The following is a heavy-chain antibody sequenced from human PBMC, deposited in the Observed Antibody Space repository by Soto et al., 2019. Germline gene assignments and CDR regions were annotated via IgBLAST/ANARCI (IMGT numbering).Heavy chain of an antibody. D-gene: IGHD3-22*01. J-gene: IGHJ6*02. CDR2: IFPGDSNT. CDR1: GYIFNDYW. V-gene: IGHV5-51*01. Sequence: GESLKISCTVSGYIFNDYWIGWVRQMTGQGLEWMAIIFPGDSNTRYSPSFQGQVTISADKSISTAYLQWSSLKASDTAMYYCATLYYYDSSVYGMDVWGQGTTVTVSS. CDR3: ATLYYYDSSVYGMDV.